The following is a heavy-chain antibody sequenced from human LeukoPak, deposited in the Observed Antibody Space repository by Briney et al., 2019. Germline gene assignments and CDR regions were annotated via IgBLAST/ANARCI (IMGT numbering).Heavy chain of an antibody. V-gene: IGHV1-69*04. CDR3: ARRRRFLEWLLSHDAFDI. J-gene: IGHJ3*02. CDR2: IIPILGIA. CDR1: GGTFSSYA. D-gene: IGHD3-3*01. Sequence: ASVKISCQASGGTFSSYAISWVRQAPGQGLEWMGRIIPILGIANYAQKFQGRVTITADKSTSTAYMELSSLRSEDTAVYYCARRRRFLEWLLSHDAFDIWGQGTMVTVSS.